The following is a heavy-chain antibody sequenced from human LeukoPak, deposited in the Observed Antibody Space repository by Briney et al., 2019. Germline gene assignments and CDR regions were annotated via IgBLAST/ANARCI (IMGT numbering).Heavy chain of an antibody. Sequence: GASVKVSCKASGYTFTGYYMHWVRQAPGQGLEWMGWINPNSGGTNYAQKFQGRVTMTRDTSISAAYMELSRLRSDDTAVYYCARDSADESGSHPPPVYYYYMDVWGKGTTVTVSS. CDR3: ARDSADESGSHPPPVYYYYMDV. CDR1: GYTFTGYY. D-gene: IGHD1-26*01. V-gene: IGHV1-2*02. CDR2: INPNSGGT. J-gene: IGHJ6*03.